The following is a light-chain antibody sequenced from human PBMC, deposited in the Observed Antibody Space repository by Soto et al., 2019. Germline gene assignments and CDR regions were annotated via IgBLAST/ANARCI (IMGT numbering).Light chain of an antibody. Sequence: EMTQSPATLSVTPGERATVPCRASHSVGSLLAWYQQMPGQAPRLLIYGASTRATGIPARFTGSGSGTEFTLTISSLQSEDFAVYYCQEYNDWPLTFGGGTKVDIK. CDR1: HSVGSL. CDR3: QEYNDWPLT. J-gene: IGKJ4*01. V-gene: IGKV3-15*01. CDR2: GAS.